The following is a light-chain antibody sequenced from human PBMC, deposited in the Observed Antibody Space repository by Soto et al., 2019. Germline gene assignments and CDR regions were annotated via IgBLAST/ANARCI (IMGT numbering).Light chain of an antibody. CDR1: QSVDSS. V-gene: IGKV3-11*01. Sequence: EIVLTQSPVTLSLSPGERATLSCRASQSVDSSLAWYQLKPGQTPRLLIYDTSNRATGVPVRFSGSGSGTDFSLTISSLEPEDFAVYYCQHRANWPLTFGGGTKVEIK. CDR3: QHRANWPLT. CDR2: DTS. J-gene: IGKJ4*01.